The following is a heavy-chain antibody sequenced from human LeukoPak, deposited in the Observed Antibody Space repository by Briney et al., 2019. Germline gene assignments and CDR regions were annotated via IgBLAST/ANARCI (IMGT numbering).Heavy chain of an antibody. CDR1: GYTFTSYD. V-gene: IGHV1-8*01. Sequence: ASVKVSCKASGYTFTSYDINWVRQATGQGLEWMGWTNPNSGNTGYAQKFQGRVTMTRNTSISTAYMELSSLRSEDTAVYYCARIDGTFHYYYYYGMDVWGQGTTVTVSS. CDR2: TNPNSGNT. CDR3: ARIDGTFHYYYYYGMDV. J-gene: IGHJ6*02. D-gene: IGHD2/OR15-2a*01.